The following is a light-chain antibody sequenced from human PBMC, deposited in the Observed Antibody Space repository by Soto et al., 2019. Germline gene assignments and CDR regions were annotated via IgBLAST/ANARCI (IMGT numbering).Light chain of an antibody. CDR2: GVS. CDR1: QTITPNY. CDR3: QHYGGAPYT. V-gene: IGKV3-20*01. Sequence: EIVLTQSPGTLSLSPGERATLSCRASQTITPNYLAWFQQRPGQAPRLLIYGVSNRATGIPDRFSGSGSGKDFTLTISRLEPEDFAVYFCQHYGGAPYTFGQGTKLEIK. J-gene: IGKJ2*01.